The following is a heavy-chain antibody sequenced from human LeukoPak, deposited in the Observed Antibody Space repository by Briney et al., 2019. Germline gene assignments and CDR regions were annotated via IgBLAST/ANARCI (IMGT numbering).Heavy chain of an antibody. CDR2: ISGDKGHT. V-gene: IGHV1-18*01. J-gene: IGHJ6*02. CDR3: ARDAGIAAALGMDV. D-gene: IGHD6-13*01. Sequence: GASVKVSCKASGYTFANFAISWVRQARGQGLEWVGWISGDKGHTYYAQKLQGRVTMTTDTSTSTAYMELRSLRSDDTAVYYCARDAGIAAALGMDVWGQGTTVTVSS. CDR1: GYTFANFA.